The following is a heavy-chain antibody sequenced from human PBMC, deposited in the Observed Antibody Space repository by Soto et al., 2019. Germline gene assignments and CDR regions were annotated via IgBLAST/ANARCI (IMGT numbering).Heavy chain of an antibody. D-gene: IGHD3-22*01. J-gene: IGHJ4*02. CDR1: GYTFTSYY. Sequence: QVQLVQSGAEVKKPGASVKVSCKASGYTFTSYYMHWVRQAPGQGLEWMGIINPSGGSTSYAQKFQGRVNMTRDTSTSTVYMELSSLRSEDTAVYYCARAWNYYDSSGHQDYWGQGTLVTVSS. CDR2: INPSGGST. V-gene: IGHV1-46*01. CDR3: ARAWNYYDSSGHQDY.